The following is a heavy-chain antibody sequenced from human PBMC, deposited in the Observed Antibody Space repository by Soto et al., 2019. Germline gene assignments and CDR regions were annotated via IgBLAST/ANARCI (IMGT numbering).Heavy chain of an antibody. D-gene: IGHD5-18*01. Sequence: QVQLVQSGAEVKKPGASVKISCKASGYTFSSSYIHWVRQAPGQGLEWMGLINPSGFSTDYAQTFQGRVTVTRDTSTSTVYMELSSLRSEDTAVYYCASGGYTYGFSAMDFWGPGTTVAVSS. CDR2: INPSGFST. CDR1: GYTFSSSY. J-gene: IGHJ6*02. CDR3: ASGGYTYGFSAMDF. V-gene: IGHV1-46*01.